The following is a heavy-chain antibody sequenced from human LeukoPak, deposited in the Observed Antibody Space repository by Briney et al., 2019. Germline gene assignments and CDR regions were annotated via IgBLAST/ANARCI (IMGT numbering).Heavy chain of an antibody. CDR3: ARQDSGSSPYYYYHGMDV. D-gene: IGHD1-26*01. Sequence: GGSLRLSCAASGFTFSYYYMSWIRRAPGKGLEWVSYISRSGSNTYYAGSAKGRFTISRDNSDNSLYLQMNSLRVEDTAVYYCARQDSGSSPYYYYHGMDVWGQGTTVTVSS. CDR2: ISRSGSNT. V-gene: IGHV3-11*01. CDR1: GFTFSYYY. J-gene: IGHJ6*02.